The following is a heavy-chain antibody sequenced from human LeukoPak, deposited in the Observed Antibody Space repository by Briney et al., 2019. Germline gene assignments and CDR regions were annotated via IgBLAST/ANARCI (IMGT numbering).Heavy chain of an antibody. J-gene: IGHJ5*02. V-gene: IGHV4-59*12. CDR2: IYYSGRT. CDR1: GFTLRSYV. CDR3: ARGGAEVLLWFGEHNWFDP. Sequence: PGGSLRLSCVASGFTLRSYVMNWVRQTPGKGLEWIGYIYYSGRTSYNPSLKSRVTISVDTSKNQFSLKLSSVTAADTAVYYCARGGAEVLLWFGEHNWFDPWGQGTLVTVSS. D-gene: IGHD3-10*01.